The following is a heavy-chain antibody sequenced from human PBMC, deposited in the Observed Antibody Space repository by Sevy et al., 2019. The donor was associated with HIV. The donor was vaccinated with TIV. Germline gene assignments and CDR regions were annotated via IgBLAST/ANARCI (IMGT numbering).Heavy chain of an antibody. J-gene: IGHJ6*02. CDR3: ARVGNYDILTGLGTWYYYGMDV. CDR1: GFTVSSNY. V-gene: IGHV3-53*01. Sequence: GGSLRLSCAASGFTVSSNYMSWVRQPPGKGLEWVSVIYSGGSTYYADSVKGRFTISRDNSKNTLYLQMNSLRAEDTAVYYCARVGNYDILTGLGTWYYYGMDVWGQGTTVTVSS. D-gene: IGHD3-9*01. CDR2: IYSGGST.